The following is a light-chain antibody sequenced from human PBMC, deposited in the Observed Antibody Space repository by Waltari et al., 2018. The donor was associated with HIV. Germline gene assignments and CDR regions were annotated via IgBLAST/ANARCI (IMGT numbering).Light chain of an antibody. V-gene: IGLV2-8*01. CDR2: EVS. Sequence: QSALTQPPSASGSPGQSVTISCTGTSSDVGGYNYVSWYQQHPGKAPQLMIYEVSQRPSGVPNRFSSSKSGNTASLTVSGLQTEDEANYYCSSYAGSNNWVFGGGTNRTVL. J-gene: IGLJ3*02. CDR3: SSYAGSNNWV. CDR1: SSDVGGYNY.